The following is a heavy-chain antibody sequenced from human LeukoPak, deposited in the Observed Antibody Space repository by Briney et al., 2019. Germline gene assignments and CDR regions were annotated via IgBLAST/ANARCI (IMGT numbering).Heavy chain of an antibody. CDR3: ARDIVATIWEDYFDY. D-gene: IGHD5-12*01. CDR1: GYTFTSYY. CDR2: INPSGGST. Sequence: VSVKASCKASGYTFTSYYMHWVRQAPGQGLEWMGIINPSGGSTSYAQKFQGRVTMTRDTSTSTVYMELSSLRSEDTAVYYCARDIVATIWEDYFDYWGQGTLVTVSS. J-gene: IGHJ4*02. V-gene: IGHV1-46*01.